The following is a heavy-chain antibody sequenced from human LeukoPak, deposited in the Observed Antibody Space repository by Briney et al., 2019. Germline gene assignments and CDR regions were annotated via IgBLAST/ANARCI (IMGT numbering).Heavy chain of an antibody. Sequence: SETLSLTCAVYGGSFSGYYWSWIRQPPGKRLEWIGEINHSGSTNYNPSLKSRVTISVDTSKNQFSLKLSSVTAADTAVYYCARGKWFGELLRARWFDPWGQGTLVTVSS. CDR1: GGSFSGYY. V-gene: IGHV4-34*01. CDR3: ARGKWFGELLRARWFDP. J-gene: IGHJ5*02. CDR2: INHSGST. D-gene: IGHD3-10*01.